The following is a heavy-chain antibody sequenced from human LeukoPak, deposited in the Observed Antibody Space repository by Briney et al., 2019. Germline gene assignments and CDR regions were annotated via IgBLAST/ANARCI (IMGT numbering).Heavy chain of an antibody. D-gene: IGHD3-10*01. CDR1: GFTFSDVW. CDR3: ARSPIRGVSAGYY. CDR2: IYSGGST. V-gene: IGHV3-53*01. Sequence: PGGSLRLSCAALGFTFSDVWMNWARQAPGKGLEWVSVIYSGGSTYYADSVKGRFTISRDNSKNTLYLQMNSLRAEDTAVYYCARSPIRGVSAGYYWGQGTLVTVSS. J-gene: IGHJ4*02.